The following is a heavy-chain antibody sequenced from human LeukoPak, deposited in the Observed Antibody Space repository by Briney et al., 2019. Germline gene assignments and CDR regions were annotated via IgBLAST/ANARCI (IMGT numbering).Heavy chain of an antibody. CDR2: MNPNSGNT. V-gene: IGHV1-8*02. CDR1: GYTFTAYY. J-gene: IGHJ5*02. CDR3: ARGKLTYDSSGYDWFDP. D-gene: IGHD3-22*01. Sequence: ASVKVSCKASGYTFTAYYMHWVRQAPGQGLEWMGWMNPNSGNTGYAQKFQGRVTMTRNTSISTAYMELSSLRSEDTAVYYCARGKLTYDSSGYDWFDPWGQGTLVTVSS.